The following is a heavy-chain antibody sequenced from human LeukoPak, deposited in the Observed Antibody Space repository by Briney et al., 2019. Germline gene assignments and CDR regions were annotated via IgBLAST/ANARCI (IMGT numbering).Heavy chain of an antibody. CDR3: ARRRSVTMVRGVPWFDY. V-gene: IGHV4-39*01. Sequence: SETLSLTCTVSGGSISSSSYYWGWIRQPPGKGLEWIGSIYYSGSTYYNPSLKSRVTISVDTSKNQFSLKLSSVTAADTAVYYCARRRSVTMVRGVPWFDYWGQGTLVTVSS. D-gene: IGHD3-10*01. CDR1: GGSISSSSYY. J-gene: IGHJ4*02. CDR2: IYYSGST.